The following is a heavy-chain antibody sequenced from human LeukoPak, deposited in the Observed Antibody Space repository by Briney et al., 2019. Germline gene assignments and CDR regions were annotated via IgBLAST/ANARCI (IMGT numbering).Heavy chain of an antibody. Sequence: SETLSPTCDVSGGSIDSTNWWNWVRQPPGKGLEWIGEIHHDGRINYNPSLKSRVTLSVDKSKNQFSLRLNSVTAADTAMYYCARSHDHLWGNYPDYWGQGTLVTVSS. CDR1: GGSIDSTNW. CDR2: IHHDGRI. J-gene: IGHJ4*02. CDR3: ARSHDHLWGNYPDY. D-gene: IGHD3-16*02. V-gene: IGHV4/OR15-8*01.